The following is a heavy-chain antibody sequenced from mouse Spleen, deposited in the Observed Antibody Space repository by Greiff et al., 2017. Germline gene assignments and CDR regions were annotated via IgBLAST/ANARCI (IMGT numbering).Heavy chain of an antibody. J-gene: IGHJ3*01. CDR2: IDPNSGGT. CDR3: ARGGRWLPPWFAY. Sequence: QVQLKQPGAELVKPGASVKLSCKASGYTFTSYWMHWVKQRPGRGLEWIGRIDPNSGGTKYNEKFKSKATLTVDKPSSTAYMQLSSLTSEDSAVYYCARGGRWLPPWFAYWGQGTLVTVSA. D-gene: IGHD2-3*01. V-gene: IGHV1-72*01. CDR1: GYTFTSYW.